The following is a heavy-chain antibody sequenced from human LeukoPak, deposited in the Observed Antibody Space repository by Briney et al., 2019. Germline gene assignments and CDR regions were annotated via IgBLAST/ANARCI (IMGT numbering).Heavy chain of an antibody. CDR1: GFTVSSNY. CDR2: IYSGGST. CDR3: ARVAAAGPADY. J-gene: IGHJ4*02. Sequence: GGSLRLSCAASGFTVSSNYMSWVRQAPGRGLEWVSVIYSGGSTYYADSVKGRFTISRDNSKNTLYLQMNSLRAEDTAVYYCARVAAAGPADYWGQGTLVTVSS. D-gene: IGHD6-13*01. V-gene: IGHV3-66*01.